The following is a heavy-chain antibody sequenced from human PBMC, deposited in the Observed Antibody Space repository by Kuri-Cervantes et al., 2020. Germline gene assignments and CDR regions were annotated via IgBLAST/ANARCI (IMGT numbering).Heavy chain of an antibody. J-gene: IGHJ4*02. Sequence: SETLSLTCTVSGGSISSYYWSWIRQPPGKGLEWIGYIYYSGSTYYNPSLKSRVTISVDTSKNQFPLKLSSVTAADTAVYYCARSMKFPVGTIDYWGQGTLVTVSS. CDR3: ARSMKFPVGTIDY. V-gene: IGHV4-59*12. CDR2: IYYSGST. D-gene: IGHD1-14*01. CDR1: GGSISSYY.